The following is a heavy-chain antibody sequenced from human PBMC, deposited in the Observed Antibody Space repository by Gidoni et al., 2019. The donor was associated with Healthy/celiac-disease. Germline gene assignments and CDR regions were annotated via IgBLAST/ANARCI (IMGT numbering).Heavy chain of an antibody. CDR2: IYPGDSDT. D-gene: IGHD2-8*01. J-gene: IGHJ6*02. V-gene: IGHV5-51*03. Sequence: EVQLVQSGAEVKKPGESLKISCKGSGYSFTSYWIGWVRQMPGKGLEWMGIIYPGDSDTGYSPSFQGQVTISADKSISTAYLQWSSLKASDTAMYYCARAYCTNGVCDYYYYGMDVWGQGTTVTVSS. CDR3: ARAYCTNGVCDYYYYGMDV. CDR1: GYSFTSYW.